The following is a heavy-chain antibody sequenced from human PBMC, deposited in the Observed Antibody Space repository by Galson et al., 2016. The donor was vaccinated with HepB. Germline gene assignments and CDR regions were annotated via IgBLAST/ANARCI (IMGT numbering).Heavy chain of an antibody. CDR2: IKSKSKGGTA. V-gene: IGHV3-15*01. CDR3: ASACSSTTCYGDFDY. J-gene: IGHJ4*02. CDR1: GFAFSDAW. Sequence: SLRLSCAASGFAFSDAWMTWVRQAPGKGLEWLARIKSKSKGGTADYAVPLKGRFTISRDDSKDTVYLQMNSLRAEDTAVYYCASACSSTTCYGDFDYWGQGTLVTVSS. D-gene: IGHD2-2*01.